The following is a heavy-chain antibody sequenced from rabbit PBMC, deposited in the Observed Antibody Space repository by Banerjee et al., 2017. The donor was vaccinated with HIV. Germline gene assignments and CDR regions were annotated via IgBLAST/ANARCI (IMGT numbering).Heavy chain of an antibody. D-gene: IGHD4-1*01. CDR3: ARGGSGWGGYFFDL. CDR1: GIDFSSYY. J-gene: IGHJ4*01. Sequence: QLKESGGGLVQPGGSLKLSCTASGIDFSSYYMSWVRQAPGKGLEWIGYIDPVFDSPYYASWVNGRFTISSHNAQNTLYLQLNNLTAADTATYFCARGGSGWGGYFFDLWGPGTLVTVS. CDR2: IDPVFDSP. V-gene: IGHV1S7*01.